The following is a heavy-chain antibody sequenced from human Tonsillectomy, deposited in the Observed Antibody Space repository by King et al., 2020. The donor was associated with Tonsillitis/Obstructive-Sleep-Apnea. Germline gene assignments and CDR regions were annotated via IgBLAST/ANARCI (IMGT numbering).Heavy chain of an antibody. CDR3: ARDRDYGDYPIGYFQH. CDR1: GFTFSRYA. Sequence: VQLVESWGGVVQPGRSLRLSCAASGFTFSRYAMHWVRQAPGKGLEWVAVISYDGSNKYYVDSVKGRFTISRDNSKKTRYLQMNSLRAEDTAVYYCARDRDYGDYPIGYFQHWGQGTLVTVSS. V-gene: IGHV3-30*01. J-gene: IGHJ1*01. CDR2: ISYDGSNK. D-gene: IGHD4-17*01.